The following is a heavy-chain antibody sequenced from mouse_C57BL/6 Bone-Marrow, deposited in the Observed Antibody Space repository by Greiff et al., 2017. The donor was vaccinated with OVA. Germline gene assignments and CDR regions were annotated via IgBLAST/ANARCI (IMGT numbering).Heavy chain of an antibody. Sequence: VQLVESGAELMKPGASVKLSCKATGYTFTGYWIEWVKQRPGHGLEWIGEILPGSGGTSYNEKFKGKATFTADTSSNTAYMQLSSLTTEDSAIYYCASFYGNPLWGTGTTVTVSS. D-gene: IGHD2-1*01. CDR1: GYTFTGYW. CDR3: ASFYGNPL. CDR2: ILPGSGGT. V-gene: IGHV1-9*01. J-gene: IGHJ1*03.